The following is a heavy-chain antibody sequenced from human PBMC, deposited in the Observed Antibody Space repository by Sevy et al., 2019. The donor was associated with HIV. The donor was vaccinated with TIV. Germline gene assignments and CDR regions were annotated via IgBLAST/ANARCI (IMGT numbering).Heavy chain of an antibody. J-gene: IGHJ6*02. CDR2: IKPDGSDK. CDR1: GFTFSSHW. D-gene: IGHD6-13*01. V-gene: IGHV3-7*01. Sequence: GGSLRLSCAASGFTFSSHWMSWVRQAPGKGLEWVANIKPDGSDKYYVDSVKGRFTISRDNDKNSLSLQMNSLRAEDTAVYSCARDTGGIGMDVWGQGTTVTVSS. CDR3: ARDTGGIGMDV.